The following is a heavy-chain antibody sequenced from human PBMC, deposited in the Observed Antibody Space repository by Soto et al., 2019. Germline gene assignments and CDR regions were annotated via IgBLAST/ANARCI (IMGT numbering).Heavy chain of an antibody. Sequence: QVQLQESGPGLVKPSQTLSLTCTVSGGSISSGGYYWSWIRQHPGKGLEWIGSIYYSGSTYYNPSPXGXFTVAGDTSKSPFSRTLSSVTAADTAVYYCARGVLHWGQGTLVTVSS. J-gene: IGHJ4*02. CDR3: ARGVLH. V-gene: IGHV4-31*03. CDR2: IYYSGST. D-gene: IGHD3-16*01. CDR1: GGSISSGGYY.